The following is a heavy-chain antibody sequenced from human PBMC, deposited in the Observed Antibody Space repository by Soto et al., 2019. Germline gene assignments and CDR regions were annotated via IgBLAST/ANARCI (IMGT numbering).Heavy chain of an antibody. J-gene: IGHJ4*02. CDR3: ARDRSNSPDYFDD. Sequence: QVQLQESGPGLVKPSQTLSLTCTVSGGSISSDDYYWSWIRQPPGEGLEWIGYIYYTGRTHYNPSLKSRLTISIDTSKNQFALRLSSVIAADTAVYYCARDRSNSPDYFDDWGQGILVTVSP. CDR2: IYYTGRT. V-gene: IGHV4-30-4*01. CDR1: GGSISSDDYY. D-gene: IGHD6-6*01.